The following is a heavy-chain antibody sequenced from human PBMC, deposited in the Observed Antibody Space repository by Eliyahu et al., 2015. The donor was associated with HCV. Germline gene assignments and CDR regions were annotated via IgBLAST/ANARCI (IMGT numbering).Heavy chain of an antibody. V-gene: IGHV3-15*01. Sequence: EVQLVESGGGLVKPGGSLRLXCAASGFTFXNAWXGXVRQAPGKGLEWVGRIKSKTDGGTTDYAAPVKGRFTISRDDSKNTLYLQMNSLKTEDTAVYYCTIVPKGPSIAAAGTWFDYWGQGTLVTVSS. CDR2: IKSKTDGGTT. D-gene: IGHD6-13*01. J-gene: IGHJ4*02. CDR1: GFTFXNAW. CDR3: TIVPKGPSIAAAGTWFDY.